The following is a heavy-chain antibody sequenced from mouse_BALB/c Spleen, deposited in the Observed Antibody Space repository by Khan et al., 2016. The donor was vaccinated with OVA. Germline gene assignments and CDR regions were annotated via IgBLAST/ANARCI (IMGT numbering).Heavy chain of an antibody. V-gene: IGHV6-6*02. CDR2: IRLKSDDYVT. CDR3: WIVL. CDR1: GFTFSNYW. J-gene: IGHJ2*01. D-gene: IGHD2-12*01. Sequence: QLEESGGGLVQPGGSMKLSCVASGFTFSNYWMNWVRQPPEKGLVWVADIRLKSDDYVTHYAVSVKGRFTISREDTKGSVYLQMNNLRAEDAGIYYCWIVLWGQGTTLTVSS.